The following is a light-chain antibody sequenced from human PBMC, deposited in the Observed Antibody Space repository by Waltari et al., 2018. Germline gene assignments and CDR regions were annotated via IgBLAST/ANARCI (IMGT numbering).Light chain of an antibody. CDR3: AAWDDTLNGWV. Sequence: QSVLTQPPSLSEVPRQRVTISCSGSNFNIGNNFVNWYKVLPQKAPKLLIYYDDQLPSGVADRFSASKSGTSASLAISVLQSEDEADYYCAAWDDTLNGWVFGGGTKLTVL. J-gene: IGLJ3*02. CDR2: YDD. CDR1: NFNIGNNF. V-gene: IGLV1-36*01.